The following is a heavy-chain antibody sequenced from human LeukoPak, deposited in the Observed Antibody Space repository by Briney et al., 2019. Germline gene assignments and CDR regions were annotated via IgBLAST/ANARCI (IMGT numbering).Heavy chain of an antibody. CDR3: ARQFTHCSSTSCLNWFDP. CDR1: GYSISSGYY. Sequence: SETLSLTCAVSGYSISSGYYWGWIRQPPGKGLEWIGSIYHSGSTYYNPSLKSRVTISVDTSKNQFSLKLSSVTAADTAVYYCARQFTHCSSTSCLNWFDPWGQGTLATVSS. V-gene: IGHV4-38-2*01. CDR2: IYHSGST. J-gene: IGHJ5*02. D-gene: IGHD2-2*01.